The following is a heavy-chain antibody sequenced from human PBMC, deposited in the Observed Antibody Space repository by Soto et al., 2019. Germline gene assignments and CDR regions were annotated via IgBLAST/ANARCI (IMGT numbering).Heavy chain of an antibody. D-gene: IGHD3-3*01. J-gene: IGHJ6*02. Sequence: PPDTLSLTCTVYGGSISSYYWSWIRQPAGKGLEWIGRIYTSGSTNYNPSLKSRVTMSVDTSKNQFSLKLSSVTAADTAVYYCARDHEYYDFWSGYEEYYYYGMDVWGQGTTVT. CDR3: ARDHEYYDFWSGYEEYYYYGMDV. CDR1: GGSISSYY. V-gene: IGHV4-4*07. CDR2: IYTSGST.